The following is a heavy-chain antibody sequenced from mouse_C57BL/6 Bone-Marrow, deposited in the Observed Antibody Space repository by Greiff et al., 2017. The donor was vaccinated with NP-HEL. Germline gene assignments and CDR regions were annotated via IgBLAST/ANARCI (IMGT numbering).Heavy chain of an antibody. CDR1: GFSLTSYG. CDR3: SRNSHYYGSSCLDD. D-gene: IGHD1-1*01. J-gene: IGHJ2*01. V-gene: IGHV2-2*01. CDR2: IWRGGST. Sequence: QVQLQQSGPGLVQPSQSLSITCTVSGFSLTSYGVHWVRQSPGKGLEWLGVIWRGGSTAYNAALLSSLCISKNNSKSQVIFKMNILQADDTAIYYCSRNSHYYGSSCLDDWGQGTTLTVSS.